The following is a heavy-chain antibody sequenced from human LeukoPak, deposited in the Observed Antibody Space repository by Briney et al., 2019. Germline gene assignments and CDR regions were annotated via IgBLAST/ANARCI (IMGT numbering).Heavy chain of an antibody. Sequence: PGGSLRLSCAASGFTFSSYSMNWVRQAPGKGLEWVSYISSSSSTIYYADSVKGRFTISRDNAKNSLYLQMNSLRAEDTAVYYCARHGYSYGLDAFDIWGQGTMVTVSS. V-gene: IGHV3-48*01. J-gene: IGHJ3*02. CDR3: ARHGYSYGLDAFDI. CDR2: ISSSSSTI. CDR1: GFTFSSYS. D-gene: IGHD5-18*01.